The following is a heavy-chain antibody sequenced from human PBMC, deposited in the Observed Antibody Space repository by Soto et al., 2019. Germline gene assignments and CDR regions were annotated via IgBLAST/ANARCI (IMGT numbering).Heavy chain of an antibody. J-gene: IGHJ5*02. V-gene: IGHV3-11*01. Sequence: GGSLRLSXAASGFTFSDYYMSWIRQAPGKGLEWVSYISSSGSTIYYADSVKGRFTISRDNAKNSLYLQMNSLRAEDTAVYYCARDVYSSSWYNPHWFDPWGQGTLVTVSS. CDR2: ISSSGSTI. D-gene: IGHD6-13*01. CDR1: GFTFSDYY. CDR3: ARDVYSSSWYNPHWFDP.